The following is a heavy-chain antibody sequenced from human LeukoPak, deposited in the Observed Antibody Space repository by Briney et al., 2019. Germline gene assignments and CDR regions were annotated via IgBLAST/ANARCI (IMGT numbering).Heavy chain of an antibody. CDR2: INPNSGGT. V-gene: IGHV1-2*02. J-gene: IGHJ3*02. CDR1: GYTFTGYY. D-gene: IGHD1-1*01. Sequence: ASVKVSCKASGYTFTGYYMHWVRQAPGQGLEWVGWINPNSGGTNYAQKFQGRVTMTRDTSISTAYMELSRLRSDDTAVYYCAGGAYNWNDEAFDIWGQGTMVTVSS. CDR3: AGGAYNWNDEAFDI.